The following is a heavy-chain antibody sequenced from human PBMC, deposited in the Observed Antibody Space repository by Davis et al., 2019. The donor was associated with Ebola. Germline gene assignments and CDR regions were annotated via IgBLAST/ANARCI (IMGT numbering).Heavy chain of an antibody. V-gene: IGHV3-23*01. CDR1: GFIFSSYA. Sequence: GESLKIPCAASGFIFSSYAMSWVRQAPGKGLEWVSSISVRSITYHADSVKGRFTISRDNSKNTLYLQMNSLRAEDTAVYYCAKVHPPTTVTTGWFDPWGQGTLVTVPS. CDR2: ISVRSIT. CDR3: AKVHPPTTVTTGWFDP. J-gene: IGHJ5*02. D-gene: IGHD4-17*01.